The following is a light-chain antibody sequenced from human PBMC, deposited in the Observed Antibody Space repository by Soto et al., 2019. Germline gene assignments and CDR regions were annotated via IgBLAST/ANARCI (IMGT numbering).Light chain of an antibody. CDR2: LGS. CDR1: QSLLHSNGYNY. Sequence: DIVITHSRLSLPVTPGEPASISCRSSQSLLHSNGYNYLDWYLQKPGQSPQLLIYLGSNRASGVPDRFSGSGSGTDFTLKISRVEAEDVGVYYCMQALQTPRTFGGGTKVDIK. V-gene: IGKV2-28*01. CDR3: MQALQTPRT. J-gene: IGKJ4*01.